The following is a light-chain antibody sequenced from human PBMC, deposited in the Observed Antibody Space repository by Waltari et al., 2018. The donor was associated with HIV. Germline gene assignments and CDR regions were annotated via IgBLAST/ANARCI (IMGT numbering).Light chain of an antibody. CDR2: QDD. CDR3: QAWDSGTGV. Sequence: SYELTQPPSVSVSPGQAATITCSGDKLDDKYVCWYQQKPGRSPVLLIYQDDKRLSGIPDRFSGSNSGNTATLTIRGTQTMDEADYYCQAWDSGTGVFGTGTTVTGL. V-gene: IGLV3-1*01. J-gene: IGLJ1*01. CDR1: KLDDKY.